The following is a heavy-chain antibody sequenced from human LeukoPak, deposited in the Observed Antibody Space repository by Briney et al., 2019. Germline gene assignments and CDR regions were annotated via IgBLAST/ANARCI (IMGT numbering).Heavy chain of an antibody. CDR2: INPNSGGT. V-gene: IGHV1-2*02. J-gene: IGHJ5*02. Sequence: ASVKVSCKASGYTFTGYYMHWVRQAPGQGLEWMGWINPNSGGTNNAQKFQGRVTMTRDTSISTAYMELSRLRSDDTAVYYCASSLTYCSSTSCFVWFDPWGRGTLVTVSS. CDR1: GYTFTGYY. CDR3: ASSLTYCSSTSCFVWFDP. D-gene: IGHD2-2*01.